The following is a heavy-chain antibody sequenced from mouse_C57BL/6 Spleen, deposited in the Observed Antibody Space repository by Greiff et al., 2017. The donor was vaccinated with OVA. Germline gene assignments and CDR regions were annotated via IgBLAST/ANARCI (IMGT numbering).Heavy chain of an antibody. CDR3: ARWAPTVVAFEGAMDY. CDR1: GYTFTSYW. Sequence: QVQLQQPGAELVKPGASVKLSCKASGYTFTSYWMHWVKQRPGQGLEWIGMIHPNSGSTNYNEKFKSKATLTVDKSSSTAYMQLSSLTSEDSAVYYCARWAPTVVAFEGAMDYWGQGTSVTVSS. V-gene: IGHV1-64*01. J-gene: IGHJ4*01. D-gene: IGHD1-1*01. CDR2: IHPNSGST.